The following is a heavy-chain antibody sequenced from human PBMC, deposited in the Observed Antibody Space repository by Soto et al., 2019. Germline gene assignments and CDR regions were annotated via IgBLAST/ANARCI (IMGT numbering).Heavy chain of an antibody. CDR2: ISFDGTNK. J-gene: IGHJ4*02. V-gene: IGHV3-30*03. Sequence: PGGSLRLSCAASGFTFSNYGMHWARQAPGRALEWVAVISFDGTNKYYAESVRGRFTVSRDNSKSTLSLQIKSLRLDDAAVYYCARDPRPNSTSSVYPYYLDYWGLGTQVTVSS. CDR3: ARDPRPNSTSSVYPYYLDY. CDR1: GFTFSNYG. D-gene: IGHD6-6*01.